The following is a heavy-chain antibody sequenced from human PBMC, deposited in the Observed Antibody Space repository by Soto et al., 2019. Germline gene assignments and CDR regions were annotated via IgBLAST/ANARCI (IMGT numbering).Heavy chain of an antibody. J-gene: IGHJ4*02. CDR3: ARDLCNNAGTSY. D-gene: IGHD6-13*01. CDR2: IYHSGST. CDR1: GGSISSYY. Sequence: SETLSLTCTVSGGSISSYYWSWIRQPPGKGLEWIGEIYHSGSTNYNPSLKSRVTISVDKSKNQFSLKLSSVTAADTAVYYCARDLCNNAGTSYWGQGTLVTVSS. V-gene: IGHV4-59*12.